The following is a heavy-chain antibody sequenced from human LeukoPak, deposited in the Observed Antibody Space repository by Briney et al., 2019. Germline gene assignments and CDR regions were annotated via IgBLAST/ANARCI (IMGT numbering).Heavy chain of an antibody. D-gene: IGHD2-15*01. CDR2: IYWNDDQ. V-gene: IGHV2-5*01. J-gene: IGHJ5*02. CDR1: GFSLSTSGVG. Sequence: SGPTLVKPTQTLTLTCTFSGFSLSTSGVGVAWIRQSPGQALEWLAVIYWNDDQRYSPSLKSRLTITKDTSKSQVVLTMTNMDPADTATYHCAHNGLYHWGQGTLVTVSS. CDR3: AHNGLYH.